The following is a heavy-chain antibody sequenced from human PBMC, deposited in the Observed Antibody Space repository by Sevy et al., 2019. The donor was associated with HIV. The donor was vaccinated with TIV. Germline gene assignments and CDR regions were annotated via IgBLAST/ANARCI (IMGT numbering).Heavy chain of an antibody. J-gene: IGHJ4*02. CDR2: IKQDESGK. CDR3: AREVGGFNWRPYYFDS. CDR1: GFRFTDYW. V-gene: IGHV3-7*01. D-gene: IGHD3-16*01. Sequence: GGSLRLSCAASGFRFTDYWMSWVRQTPGKGLEWVATIKQDESGKYYVDSVKGRFAISRDNGKNSVSLQMNGLRVEDTALYYCAREVGGFNWRPYYFDSWGQGTLVTVSS.